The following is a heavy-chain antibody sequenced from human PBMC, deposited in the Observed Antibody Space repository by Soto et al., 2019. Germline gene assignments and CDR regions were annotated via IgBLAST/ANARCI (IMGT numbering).Heavy chain of an antibody. CDR2: IHYSEST. CDR1: GGSISSGAYY. Sequence: QVQLQESGPGLVKPSQTLSLTCTVSGGSISSGAYYLSWIRQHPGKGVEWIGYIHYSESTYYNPSLETRVTISVDTSKTQFSPKLSAVTAADTAVYHCARDLSCHNMTTTGGYYHYAMDVWGQGTTVTVSS. D-gene: IGHD3-16*02. J-gene: IGHJ6*02. V-gene: IGHV4-31*03. CDR3: ARDLSCHNMTTTGGYYHYAMDV.